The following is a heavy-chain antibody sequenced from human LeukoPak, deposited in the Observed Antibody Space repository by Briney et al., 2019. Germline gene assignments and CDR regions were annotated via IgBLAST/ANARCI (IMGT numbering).Heavy chain of an antibody. CDR3: ARGLLSYYDFWSARYYYMDV. J-gene: IGHJ6*03. CDR2: IIPIFGTA. Sequence: ASVKVSCKASGGTFSSYAISWVRQAPGQGLEWMGGIIPIFGTANYAQKFQGRVTITTDESTSTAYMELSSLRSEDTAVYYCARGLLSYYDFWSARYYYMDVWGKGTTVTVSS. D-gene: IGHD3-3*01. V-gene: IGHV1-69*05. CDR1: GGTFSSYA.